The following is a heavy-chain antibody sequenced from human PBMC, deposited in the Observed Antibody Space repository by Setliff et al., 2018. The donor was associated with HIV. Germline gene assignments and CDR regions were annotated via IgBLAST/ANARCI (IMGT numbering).Heavy chain of an antibody. V-gene: IGHV4-39*01. D-gene: IGHD3-3*01. CDR3: ARGTAYYNFWSGYSQDYYYYMDV. J-gene: IGHJ6*03. Sequence: SETLSLTCTVSGGSISSSNYYWGWIRQPPGKGLEWIGSIYYSGSTYYNPSLKSRVTISVDTSKNQFSLKLNSVTAADTAVYYCARGTAYYNFWSGYSQDYYYYMDVWGKGTTVTVSS. CDR1: GGSISSSNYY. CDR2: IYYSGST.